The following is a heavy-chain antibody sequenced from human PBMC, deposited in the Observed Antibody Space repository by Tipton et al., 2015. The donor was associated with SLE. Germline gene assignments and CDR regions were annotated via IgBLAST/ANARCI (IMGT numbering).Heavy chain of an antibody. CDR3: AKSLRYSHGNDAFDI. V-gene: IGHV3-23*03. J-gene: IGHJ3*02. Sequence: SLRLSCAASRFTFSNYAMSWIRQAPGKGLEWVSIIYSDSSGTYYADSVKGRFTISRDNSKDTLYLQMSSLRAEDTAVYHCAKSLRYSHGNDAFDIWGQGTMVFVSS. D-gene: IGHD5-18*01. CDR2: IYSDSSGT. CDR1: RFTFSNYA.